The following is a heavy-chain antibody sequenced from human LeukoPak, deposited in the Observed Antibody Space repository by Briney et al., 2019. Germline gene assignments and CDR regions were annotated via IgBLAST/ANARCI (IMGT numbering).Heavy chain of an antibody. J-gene: IGHJ3*02. CDR2: IYHSGST. Sequence: PSETLSLTCTVSGYSISSGYYWGWIRQPPGKGLEWIGSIYHSGSTYYNPSPKSRVTISVDTSKNRFSLKLSSVTAADTAVYYCARDRYYYDSSGYYFPRAFDIWGQGTMVTVSS. V-gene: IGHV4-38-2*02. CDR3: ARDRYYYDSSGYYFPRAFDI. CDR1: GYSISSGYY. D-gene: IGHD3-22*01.